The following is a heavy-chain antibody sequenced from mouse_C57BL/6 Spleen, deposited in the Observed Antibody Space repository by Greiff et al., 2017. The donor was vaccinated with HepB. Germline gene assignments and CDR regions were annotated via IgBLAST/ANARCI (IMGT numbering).Heavy chain of an antibody. CDR2: ISYDGSN. V-gene: IGHV3-6*01. CDR1: GYSITSGYY. J-gene: IGHJ3*01. CDR3: ARGYYYFAY. D-gene: IGHD1-1*02. Sequence: DVQLQESGPGLVKPSQSLSLTCSVTGYSITSGYYWNWIRQFPGNKLEWMGYISYDGSNNYNPSLKNRISITRDTSKNQFFLKLNSVTTEDTATYYCARGYYYFAYWGQGTLVTVSA.